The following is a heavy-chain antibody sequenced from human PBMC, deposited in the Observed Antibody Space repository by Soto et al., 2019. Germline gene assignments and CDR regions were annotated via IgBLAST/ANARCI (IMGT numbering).Heavy chain of an antibody. Sequence: QVQLVESGGGVVQPGRSLRLSCAASGFTFSSYGMHWVRQAPGKGLEWGAVIWYDGSNKYYADSVKGRFTISRDNSKNTLYLQMNNLRAEDTAVYYCAREGLGLPYYFDYWGQGTLVTVSS. CDR2: IWYDGSNK. CDR3: AREGLGLPYYFDY. CDR1: GFTFSSYG. V-gene: IGHV3-33*01. J-gene: IGHJ4*02.